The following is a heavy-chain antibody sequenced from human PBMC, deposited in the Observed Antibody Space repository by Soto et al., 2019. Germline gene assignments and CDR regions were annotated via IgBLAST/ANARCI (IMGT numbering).Heavy chain of an antibody. V-gene: IGHV1-8*01. Sequence: ASVKVSCKASGYTFTTYDINWVRQATGQGLEWMGWMNPNSGNTGYAQKFQGRVTMTRNTSISTAYMELSSLRSDDTAVYYCARVSVFSGFYGIVAAAKFWGQGTLVTLSS. CDR2: MNPNSGNT. CDR1: GYTFTTYD. D-gene: IGHD2-21*02. CDR3: ARVSVFSGFYGIVAAAKF. J-gene: IGHJ4*02.